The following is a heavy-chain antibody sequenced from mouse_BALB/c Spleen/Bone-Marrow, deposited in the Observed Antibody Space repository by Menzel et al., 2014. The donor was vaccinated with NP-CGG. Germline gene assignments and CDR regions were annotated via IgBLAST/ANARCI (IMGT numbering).Heavy chain of an antibody. V-gene: IGHV2-6-5*01. Sequence: VKLVESGPGLVAPSQRLSITCTVSGFSLTDYGVSWIRQPPGKGLEWLGVIWGGGITYYNSAFKSSLTINKDNSKSQVFLKMNSLQTDDTAMYYCAKLGGYFDYWGQGTTLTVPS. J-gene: IGHJ2*01. CDR1: GFSLTDYG. D-gene: IGHD4-1*01. CDR2: IWGGGIT. CDR3: AKLGGYFDY.